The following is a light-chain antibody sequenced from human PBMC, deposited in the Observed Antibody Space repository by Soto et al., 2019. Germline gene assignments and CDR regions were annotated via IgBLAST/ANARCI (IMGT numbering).Light chain of an antibody. V-gene: IGKV1-39*01. Sequence: DIQMTQSPSSLSASVGDRVTITCRASQSISNYLNWYQQKAGKAPKLLIHAASSLQSGVPSRFTGSGSGTDYTLNISSLQSDDFATYYWQQSYNAPLTFGGGTKVEIK. CDR3: QQSYNAPLT. J-gene: IGKJ4*01. CDR1: QSISNY. CDR2: AAS.